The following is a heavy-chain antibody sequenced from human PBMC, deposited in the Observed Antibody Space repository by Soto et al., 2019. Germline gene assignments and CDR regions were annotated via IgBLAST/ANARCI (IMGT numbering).Heavy chain of an antibody. D-gene: IGHD6-13*01. CDR2: ISYDGSNK. V-gene: IGHV3-30-3*01. CDR1: GFTFSSYA. CDR3: ARGSSAAAHENYGMDV. Sequence: GGSLRLSCAASGFTFSSYAMHWVRQAPGKGLEWVAVISYDGSNKYYADSVKGRFTISRDNSKNTLYLQMNSLRAEDTAVYYCARGSSAAAHENYGMDVWGQGTTVTVSS. J-gene: IGHJ6*02.